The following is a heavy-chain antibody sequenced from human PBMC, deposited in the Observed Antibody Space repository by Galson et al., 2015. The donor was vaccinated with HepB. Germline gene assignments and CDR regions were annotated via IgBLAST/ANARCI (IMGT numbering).Heavy chain of an antibody. Sequence: SLRLSCAASGFTFSDYYMLWFRQAPGKGLEWVAFISYDGSDKYYADSVKGRITVSRDNSKNTLYLQMNSLRPEDTAVFYCAKVRYDYYGTDVWGQGTTVTVSS. CDR1: GFTFSDYY. CDR2: ISYDGSDK. J-gene: IGHJ6*02. V-gene: IGHV3-30*18. CDR3: AKVRYDYYGTDV.